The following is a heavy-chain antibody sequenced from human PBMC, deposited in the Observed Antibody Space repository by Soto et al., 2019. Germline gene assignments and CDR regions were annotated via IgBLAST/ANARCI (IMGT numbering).Heavy chain of an antibody. J-gene: IGHJ4*02. CDR1: GVSLTSGNW. CDR2: IFHDGTA. D-gene: IGHD3-10*01. CDR3: ARLVYDTRLNYRYFDF. Sequence: TSETLSLTCAVSGVSLTSGNWWTWVRQSPQRGLEYIGEIFHDGTANYYPSFERRVAMSVDTSRNQFSIKLTSVPAADTAVYFCARLVYDTRLNYRYFDFWGPGTRVTVSS. V-gene: IGHV4-4*02.